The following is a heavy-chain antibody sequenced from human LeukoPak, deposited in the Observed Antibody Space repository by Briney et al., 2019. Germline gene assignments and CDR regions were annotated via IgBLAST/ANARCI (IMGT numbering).Heavy chain of an antibody. Sequence: ASVKVPCKASGYTFTNYGVSWVRQAPGQGLEWMGWISVYNGNTNYAQKLQGRVTMTTDTSTSTAYMELRSLRSDDTAVYYCARDSYYYDPYYFDSWGQGTLVTVSS. D-gene: IGHD3-22*01. CDR2: ISVYNGNT. CDR1: GYTFTNYG. V-gene: IGHV1-18*01. CDR3: ARDSYYYDPYYFDS. J-gene: IGHJ4*02.